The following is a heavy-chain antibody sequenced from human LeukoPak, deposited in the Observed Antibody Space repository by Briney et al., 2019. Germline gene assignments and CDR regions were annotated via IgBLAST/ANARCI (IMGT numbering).Heavy chain of an antibody. CDR3: AREKYGNFDY. CDR2: ISANNGNT. D-gene: IGHD1-1*01. V-gene: IGHV1-18*01. CDR1: GSTFSMYG. J-gene: IGHJ4*02. Sequence: ASVKVCCKTSGSTFSMYGISWVRQAPGQGLEYMGWISANNGNTKYSQKFQGRVTMTTDTSTSTAYMELRSLRSDDTAVYYCAREKYGNFDYWGQGTLVTVSS.